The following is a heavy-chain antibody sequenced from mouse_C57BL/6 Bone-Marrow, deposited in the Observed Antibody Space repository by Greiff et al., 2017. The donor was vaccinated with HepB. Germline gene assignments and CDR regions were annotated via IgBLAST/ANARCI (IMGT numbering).Heavy chain of an antibody. CDR3: ARWRYYYDYDVVFAY. CDR2: INPNNGGT. Sequence: VQLQQSGPELVKPGASVKMSCKASGYTFTDYNMHWVKQSHGKSLEWIGYINPNNGGTSYNQKFKGKATLTVNKSSSTAYMELRSLTSEESAVYYCARWRYYYDYDVVFAYWGQGTLVTVSA. V-gene: IGHV1-22*01. D-gene: IGHD2-4*01. J-gene: IGHJ3*01. CDR1: GYTFTDYN.